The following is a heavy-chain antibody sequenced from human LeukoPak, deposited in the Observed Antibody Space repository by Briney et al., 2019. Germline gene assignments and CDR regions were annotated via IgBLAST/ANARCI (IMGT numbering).Heavy chain of an antibody. CDR1: GGSISSYS. D-gene: IGHD3-9*01. CDR3: ARSSVLRYFDWLPMPFDY. Sequence: SETLSLTCTVSGGSISSYSSSWIRQPPGKGLEWIGYIYYSGSTTYNPSLQSRVTISVDTSKTQFSLKLSCMTAADTAVYYCARSSVLRYFDWLPMPFDYWGQGTLVTVSS. V-gene: IGHV4-59*01. J-gene: IGHJ4*02. CDR2: IYYSGST.